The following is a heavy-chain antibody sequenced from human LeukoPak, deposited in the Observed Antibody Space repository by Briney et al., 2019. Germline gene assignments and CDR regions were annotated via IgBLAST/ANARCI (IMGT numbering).Heavy chain of an antibody. D-gene: IGHD3-22*01. J-gene: IGHJ4*02. V-gene: IGHV3-9*01. CDR2: ISWNSGSI. CDR1: GFTFDDYA. Sequence: GRSLRLSCAASGFTFDDYAMHWVRQAPGKGLEWVSGISWNSGSIGYADSVKGRCTISRDNAKNSLYLQMNSLRPEDTALYYCAKGDYYDSSGYYYGADNWGQGTLVTVSS. CDR3: AKGDYYDSSGYYYGADN.